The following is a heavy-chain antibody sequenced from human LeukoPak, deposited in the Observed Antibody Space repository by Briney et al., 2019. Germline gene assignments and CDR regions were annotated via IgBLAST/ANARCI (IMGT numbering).Heavy chain of an antibody. Sequence: PSETLSLPCAVYGGSLGGYSWSWIRQPPGKGLEWIGEINHSGSTNYNPSLKSRVTISVDTSKNQFSLKLSSVTAADTAVYYCAKWGIGNNWDIDDHWGQGTLVTVSS. D-gene: IGHD1-1*01. V-gene: IGHV4-34*01. CDR1: GGSLGGYS. CDR3: AKWGIGNNWDIDDH. J-gene: IGHJ4*02. CDR2: INHSGST.